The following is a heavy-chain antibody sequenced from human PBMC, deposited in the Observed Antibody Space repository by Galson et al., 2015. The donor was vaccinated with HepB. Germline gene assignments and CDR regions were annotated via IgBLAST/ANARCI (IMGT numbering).Heavy chain of an antibody. D-gene: IGHD2-2*01. CDR3: AKADADCTSTFCYVDYYYGLDV. J-gene: IGHJ6*02. CDR1: GFTFSSYA. Sequence: SLRLSCAASGFTFSSYAMSWVRQAPGKGLEWVSGISGSTGSTYYADSVKGRFTISRDNSKNTLYLQMNSLRVEDTAVFYCAKADADCTSTFCYVDYYYGLDVWGQGTTVTVSS. CDR2: ISGSTGST. V-gene: IGHV3-23*01.